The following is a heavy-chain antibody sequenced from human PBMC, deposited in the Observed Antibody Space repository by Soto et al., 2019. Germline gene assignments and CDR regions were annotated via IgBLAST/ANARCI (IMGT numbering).Heavy chain of an antibody. V-gene: IGHV3-30*18. CDR2: ISYDGSNK. CDR3: ANGSRSGWYKFDH. CDR1: GYPFRSYC. D-gene: IGHD6-19*01. Sequence: KISCSSAGYPFRSYCMHVVRRTTGKGLEWVAVISYDGSNKYYADSVKGRFTISRDNSKDTLYLQLNSLRAEDTGVYYCANGSRSGWYKFDHGGQETLVTVS. J-gene: IGHJ4*02.